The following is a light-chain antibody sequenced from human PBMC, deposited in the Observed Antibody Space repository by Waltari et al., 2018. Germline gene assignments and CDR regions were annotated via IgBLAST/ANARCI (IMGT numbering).Light chain of an antibody. J-gene: IGLJ2*01. CDR2: EVS. CDR1: SSDVGRYNY. Sequence: QSALTQPPSASGSPGPSVTISCTGTSSDVGRYNYVSWYQQHPGKAPKLMIYEVSKRPSGVPARLSRSKAGNAASLTVSGLQAEDEADYYCSSYAGSNNVVFGGGTKLTVL. V-gene: IGLV2-8*01. CDR3: SSYAGSNNVV.